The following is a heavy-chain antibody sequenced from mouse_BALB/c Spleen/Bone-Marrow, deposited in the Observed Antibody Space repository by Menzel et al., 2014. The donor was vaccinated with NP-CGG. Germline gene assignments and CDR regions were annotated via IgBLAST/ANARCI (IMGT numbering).Heavy chain of an antibody. Sequence: VKLVESGPGLVSPSQSLSIPCTISGFSLTNYGLHWVRQPPGKGLEWLVVIWSDGSTTYNSALKSRLSISKDNSKSQVFLKMNSLQTDDTAMYYCARHRYYAVDYWGQGTSVTVSS. CDR3: ARHRYYAVDY. CDR2: IWSDGST. V-gene: IGHV2-6-1*01. CDR1: GFSLTNYG. J-gene: IGHJ4*01.